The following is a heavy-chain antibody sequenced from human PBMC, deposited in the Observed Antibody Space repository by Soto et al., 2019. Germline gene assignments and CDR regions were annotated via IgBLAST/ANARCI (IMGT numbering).Heavy chain of an antibody. D-gene: IGHD3-22*01. CDR2: IWYDGSNK. J-gene: IGHJ6*02. Sequence: GGSLRLSCAASGFTFSSYGMHWVRQAPGKGLEWVAVIWYDGSNKYYADSVKGRFTISRDNSKNTLYLQMNSLRAEDTAVYYCASGGYWVYYGMDVWGPGTTVTVSS. CDR1: GFTFSSYG. V-gene: IGHV3-33*01. CDR3: ASGGYWVYYGMDV.